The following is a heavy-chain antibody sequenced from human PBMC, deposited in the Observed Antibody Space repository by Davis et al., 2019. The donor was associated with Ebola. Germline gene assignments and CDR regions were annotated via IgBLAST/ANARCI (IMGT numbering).Heavy chain of an antibody. CDR3: ARHVFDFDMAFDY. V-gene: IGHV5-10-1*01. CDR2: IDPSDSYT. D-gene: IGHD2-21*01. J-gene: IGHJ4*02. Sequence: KVSCKGSGYSFTSYWISWVRQMPGTGLEWMGRIDPSDSYTNYSPSFQGHVTISADKSISTAYLQWSSLKASDTAMYYCARHVFDFDMAFDYWGQGTLVTVSS. CDR1: GYSFTSYW.